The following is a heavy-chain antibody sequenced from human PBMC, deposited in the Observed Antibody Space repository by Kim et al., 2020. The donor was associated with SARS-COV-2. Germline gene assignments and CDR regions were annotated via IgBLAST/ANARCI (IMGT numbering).Heavy chain of an antibody. CDR1: GFTVSSNY. D-gene: IGHD3-3*01. Sequence: GGSLRLSCAASGFTVSSNYMSWVRQAPGKGLEWVSAIYSGGSTYYADPAKGRFTISRDNSKNTLYLQMNSPRAEDTAVYYCATLGMGEDYFDYWGQGTLGNVSS. J-gene: IGHJ4*02. CDR3: ATLGMGEDYFDY. V-gene: IGHV3-53*01. CDR2: IYSGGST.